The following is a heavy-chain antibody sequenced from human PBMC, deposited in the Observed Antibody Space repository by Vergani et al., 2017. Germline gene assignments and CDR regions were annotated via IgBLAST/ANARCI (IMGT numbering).Heavy chain of an antibody. V-gene: IGHV3-21*01. CDR1: GFTFSSYS. CDR2: ISSSSSYI. D-gene: IGHD3-3*01. Sequence: EVQLVESGGGLVKPGGSLRLSCAASGFTFSSYSMNWVRQAPGKGLEWVSSISSSSSYIYYADSVKGRFTISRDNAKNSLYLQMNSLIAEDTAVYYCARIYDFWSPPDYWGQGTLVTVSS. CDR3: ARIYDFWSPPDY. J-gene: IGHJ4*02.